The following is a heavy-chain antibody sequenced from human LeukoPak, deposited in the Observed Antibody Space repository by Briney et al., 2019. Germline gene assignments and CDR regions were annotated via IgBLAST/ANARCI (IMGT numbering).Heavy chain of an antibody. CDR3: ARGGIRPVGY. V-gene: IGHV3-30-3*01. CDR1: GFTFSSYA. CDR2: ISYDGSNK. D-gene: IGHD6-13*01. Sequence: PGRSLRLSCAASGFTFSSYAMHWVRQAPGKGLEWVAVISYDGSNKYYADSVKGRFTISRDNSKNTLYLQMNSLRAEDTAVYYCARGGIRPVGYWGQGTLVTVSS. J-gene: IGHJ4*02.